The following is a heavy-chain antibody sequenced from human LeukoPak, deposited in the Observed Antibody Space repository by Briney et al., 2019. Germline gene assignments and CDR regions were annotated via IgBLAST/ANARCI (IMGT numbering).Heavy chain of an antibody. D-gene: IGHD3-10*01. CDR3: AREYYGSGIDY. V-gene: IGHV4-59*01. CDR1: GGSISSYY. CDR2: IYYSGST. Sequence: PSETLSLTCTVSGGSISSYYWSGIRQPPGKGLEWIGYIYYSGSTNYNPSLKSRVTISVDTSKNQFSLKLSSVTAADTAVCYCAREYYGSGIDYWGQGTLVTVSS. J-gene: IGHJ4*02.